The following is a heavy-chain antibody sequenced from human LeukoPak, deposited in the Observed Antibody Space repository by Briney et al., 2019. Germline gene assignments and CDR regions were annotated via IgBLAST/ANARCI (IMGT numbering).Heavy chain of an antibody. CDR2: ISGNGDST. Sequence: GGSLRLSCAASGFTFNTYAMNWVRQAPGKGLEWVSGISGNGDSTYYADSVKGRFTISRDNTKNTLYLQMNSLRAEDTAAYYCARGRQVIVSAGYYFDYWGQGTLVTVSS. D-gene: IGHD5/OR15-5a*01. J-gene: IGHJ4*02. V-gene: IGHV3-23*01. CDR3: ARGRQVIVSAGYYFDY. CDR1: GFTFNTYA.